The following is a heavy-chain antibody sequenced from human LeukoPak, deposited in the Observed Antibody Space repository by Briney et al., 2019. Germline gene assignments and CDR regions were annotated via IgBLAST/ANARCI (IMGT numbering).Heavy chain of an antibody. D-gene: IGHD2-2*01. CDR1: GFTFSPYS. CDR3: ARVPGTSLAFWYFDL. J-gene: IGHJ2*01. V-gene: IGHV3-48*04. Sequence: GGSLRLSCAASGFTFSPYSMIWFRRAPGKGLEWLSYITHSSGTIHQADSVKGRFTISRDNAKNSLYLQMHSLRAEDTAVYYCARVPGTSLAFWYFDLSGRGTLVTVSS. CDR2: ITHSSGTI.